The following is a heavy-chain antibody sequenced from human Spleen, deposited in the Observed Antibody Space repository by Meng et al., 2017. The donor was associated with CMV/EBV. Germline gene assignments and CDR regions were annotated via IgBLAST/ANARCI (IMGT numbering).Heavy chain of an antibody. CDR1: GGSVSSGTYY. V-gene: IGHV4-61*01. CDR2: IYYSGNT. D-gene: IGHD4-23*01. J-gene: IGHJ5*02. CDR3: ARSLYGGHSRSLDL. Sequence: ESLKISCAVSGGSVSSGTYYWTWIRQPPGKGLEWIGYIYYSGNTKYNPSLKSRVTISVDTSKNQFSLNLRSVTTADTAVYYCARSLYGGHSRSLDLWGQGTLVTVSS.